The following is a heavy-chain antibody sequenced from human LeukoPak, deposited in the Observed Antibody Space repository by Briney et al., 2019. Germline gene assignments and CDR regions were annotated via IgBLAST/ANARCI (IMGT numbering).Heavy chain of an antibody. CDR2: ISAYNGNT. CDR1: GYTFTSYG. J-gene: IGHJ6*02. Sequence: GASVKVSCKASGYTFTSYGISWVRQAPGQGLEWMGWISAYNGNTNYAQKLQGRVTMTTDTSTSTAYMELRSLRSDDTAVYYCARAGAAAERPYGMDVWGQGTTVTVSS. D-gene: IGHD6-13*01. CDR3: ARAGAAAERPYGMDV. V-gene: IGHV1-18*01.